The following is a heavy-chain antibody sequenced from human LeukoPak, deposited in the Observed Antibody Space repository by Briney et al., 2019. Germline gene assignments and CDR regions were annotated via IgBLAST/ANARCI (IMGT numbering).Heavy chain of an antibody. Sequence: GESLKISCKGSGYSFTSYWIGWVRQMPGKGLEWTGIIYPGDSDTRYSPSFQGQVTISADKSISTAYLQWSSLKASNTAMYYCARFPPRYCSGGSCYGSIDYWGQGTLVTVSS. CDR1: GYSFTSYW. CDR2: IYPGDSDT. D-gene: IGHD2-15*01. V-gene: IGHV5-51*01. CDR3: ARFPPRYCSGGSCYGSIDY. J-gene: IGHJ4*02.